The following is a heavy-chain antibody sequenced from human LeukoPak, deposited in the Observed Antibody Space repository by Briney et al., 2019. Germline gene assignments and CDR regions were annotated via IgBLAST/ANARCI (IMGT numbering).Heavy chain of an antibody. J-gene: IGHJ6*02. CDR2: IIPIFGTA. CDR3: ARELRYFDWFEGSLRRPGYGMDV. V-gene: IGHV1-69*13. D-gene: IGHD3-9*01. CDR1: GYPFTSYK. Sequence: SVKVSCKASGYPFTSYKMHWVRQAPGQGLEWMGGIIPIFGTANYAQKFQGRVTITADESTSTAYMELSSLRSEDTAVYYCARELRYFDWFEGSLRRPGYGMDVWGQGTTVTVSS.